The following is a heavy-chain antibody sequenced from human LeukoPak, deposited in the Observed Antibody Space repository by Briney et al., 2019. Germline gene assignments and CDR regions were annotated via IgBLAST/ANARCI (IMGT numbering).Heavy chain of an antibody. Sequence: SETLSLTCTGSGYSISSGYYWGWIRQPPGKGLEWIGSIYHSGSTYYNPSLKSRVTISVDTSKNQFSLKLSSVTAADTAVYYCAALGEWELDYWGQGTLVTVSS. CDR3: AALGEWELDY. CDR1: GYSISSGYY. D-gene: IGHD1-26*01. V-gene: IGHV4-38-2*02. J-gene: IGHJ4*02. CDR2: IYHSGST.